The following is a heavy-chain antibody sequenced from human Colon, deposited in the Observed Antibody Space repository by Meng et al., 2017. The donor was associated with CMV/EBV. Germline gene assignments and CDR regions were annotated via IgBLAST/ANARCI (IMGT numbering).Heavy chain of an antibody. V-gene: IGHV1-2*02. CDR3: ASLSGGDFDY. CDR2: INPITGGT. D-gene: IGHD1-26*01. J-gene: IGHJ4*02. Sequence: VAEVKKPGASLKLLITSSGFTLTGYVMYWVRQAHGQGLERLGVINPITGGTNYAQKFQARVTMSRDTSLTTAYMELSRLRSDDTAVYYCASLSGGDFDYWGQGTLVTVSS. CDR1: GFTLTGYV.